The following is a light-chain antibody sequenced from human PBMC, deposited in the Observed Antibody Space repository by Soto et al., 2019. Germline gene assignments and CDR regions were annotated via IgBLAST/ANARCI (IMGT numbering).Light chain of an antibody. CDR3: QQYGSSLWT. V-gene: IGKV3-20*01. CDR1: QSVRSDY. CDR2: GAS. J-gene: IGKJ1*01. Sequence: EIVLTQSPGTLSLSPGERATLSCRASQSVRSDYLAWYQQKPGQAPRLHIYGASTRATGIPDRFTGSGSGTDFTLTISRLEPEDFAVYYCQQYGSSLWTFGQGTKVDIK.